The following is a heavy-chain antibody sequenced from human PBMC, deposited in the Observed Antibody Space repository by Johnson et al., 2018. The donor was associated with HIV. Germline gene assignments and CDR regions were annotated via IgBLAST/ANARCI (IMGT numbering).Heavy chain of an antibody. CDR1: GFTFSSYA. V-gene: IGHV3-30-3*01. J-gene: IGHJ3*02. CDR3: AINSGYDSHGAFDI. D-gene: IGHD5-12*01. Sequence: QVQLVESGGGVVQPGRYLRLSCAASGFTFSSYAMHWVRQAPGKGLEWVAVISYDGSNKYYADSVKGRFTISRDNSKNTLYLQMNSLRAEDTAVYYCAINSGYDSHGAFDIWGQGTMVTVSS. CDR2: ISYDGSNK.